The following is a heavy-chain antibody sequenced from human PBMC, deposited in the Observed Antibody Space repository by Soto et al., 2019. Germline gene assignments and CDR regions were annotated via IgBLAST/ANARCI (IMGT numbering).Heavy chain of an antibody. CDR1: GGSISSSSYY. CDR3: ARLHRSSDRVLKPKKNWFDP. CDR2: IYYSGST. J-gene: IGHJ5*02. V-gene: IGHV4-39*01. D-gene: IGHD6-13*01. Sequence: SETLSLTCTVSGGSISSSSYYWGWIRQPPGKGLEWIGSIYYSGSTYYNPSLKSRVTISVDTSKNQFSLKLSSVTAADTAVYYCARLHRSSDRVLKPKKNWFDPWGQGTLVTVSS.